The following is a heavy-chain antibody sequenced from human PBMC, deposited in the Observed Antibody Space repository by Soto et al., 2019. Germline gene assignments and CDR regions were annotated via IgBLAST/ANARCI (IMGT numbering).Heavy chain of an antibody. CDR2: IKQDGSEK. CDR3: ASGIFRGIFDY. CDR1: GFTFSSYW. J-gene: IGHJ4*02. D-gene: IGHD3-16*01. V-gene: IGHV3-7*03. Sequence: GGSLRLSCAASGFTFSSYWMSWVRQAPGKGLEWVANIKQDGSEKYYVDSVKGRFTISRDNAKNSLYLQMNSLRAEDTAVYYCASGIFRGIFDYWGQGTLVTVSS.